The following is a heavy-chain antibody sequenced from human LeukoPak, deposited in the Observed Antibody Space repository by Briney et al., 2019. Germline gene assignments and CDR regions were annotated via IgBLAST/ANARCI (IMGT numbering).Heavy chain of an antibody. J-gene: IGHJ4*02. Sequence: GGSLRLSCTASGFNFHEYSMHWVRQAPGKGLEWVSVINWYSGSMVYADSVKGRFTISRDNANNLVYPQMNRLRADDTALYYCVRERSATYLLDYWGRGTLVTVSS. D-gene: IGHD4/OR15-4a*01. CDR3: VRERSATYLLDY. CDR2: INWYSGSM. CDR1: GFNFHEYS. V-gene: IGHV3-9*01.